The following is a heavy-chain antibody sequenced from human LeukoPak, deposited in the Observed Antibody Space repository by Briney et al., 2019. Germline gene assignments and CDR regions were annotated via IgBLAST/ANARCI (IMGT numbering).Heavy chain of an antibody. D-gene: IGHD5-24*01. CDR3: ARARRWPFDY. CDR2: INHSGST. J-gene: IGHJ4*02. CDR1: GGSFSGYY. V-gene: IGHV4-34*01. Sequence: SETLSLTCAVYGGSFSGYYWSWIRQPPGKGLEWIGEINHSGSTNYNPSLKSRVTISVDTSKNQFSLKLSSVTAADTAVYYCARARRWPFDYWGQGTLVTVSS.